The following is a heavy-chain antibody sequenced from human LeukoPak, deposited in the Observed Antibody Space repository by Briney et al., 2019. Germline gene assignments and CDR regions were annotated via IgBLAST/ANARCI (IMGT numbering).Heavy chain of an antibody. CDR2: IIPIFGTA. V-gene: IGHV1-69*05. J-gene: IGHJ4*02. D-gene: IGHD3-16*02. Sequence: ASVKVSCKAYGGTFSSYAISWVRQAPGQGLEWMGGIIPIFGTANYAQKFQGRVTITTDESTSTAYMELSSLRSEDTAVYYCASVKSYRYYSFDYWGQGTLVTVSS. CDR3: ASVKSYRYYSFDY. CDR1: GGTFSSYA.